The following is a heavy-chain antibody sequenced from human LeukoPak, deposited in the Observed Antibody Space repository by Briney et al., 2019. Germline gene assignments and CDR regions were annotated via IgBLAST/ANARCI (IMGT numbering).Heavy chain of an antibody. J-gene: IGHJ5*02. V-gene: IGHV3-23*01. D-gene: IGHD2-21*02. CDR2: ISPGGDRT. Sequence: GGSLRLCCAASGFTFSTYALRWVRQAPGKGLEWVSAISPGGDRTYYAGSVKGRFAISRDNSKNTLYLQMHSLRAEDTAVYYCAKSVTADPWGQGTLVTVSS. CDR1: GFTFSTYA. CDR3: AKSVTADP.